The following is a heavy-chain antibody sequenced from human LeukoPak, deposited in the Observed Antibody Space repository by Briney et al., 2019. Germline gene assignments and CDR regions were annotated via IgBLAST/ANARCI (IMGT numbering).Heavy chain of an antibody. J-gene: IGHJ4*02. D-gene: IGHD3-22*01. CDR1: GASISSYY. CDR3: AATYVYDSSAYQLSY. V-gene: IGHV4-4*07. Sequence: PSETLSLTCTVSGASISSYYWSWIRRPAGKGLEWIGRISISGTTNYNPSLKSRVTMSVDTSKNQFSLKLSSVTAADTAVYYCAATYVYDSSAYQLSYWGQGTLVTVSS. CDR2: ISISGTT.